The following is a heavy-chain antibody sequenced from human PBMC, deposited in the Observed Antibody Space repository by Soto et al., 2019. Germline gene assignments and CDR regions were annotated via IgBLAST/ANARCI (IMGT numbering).Heavy chain of an antibody. CDR1: GYTFTSYG. CDR3: ARDGDLLGYCSGGSCYSSA. J-gene: IGHJ5*02. CDR2: ISAYNGNT. D-gene: IGHD2-15*01. Sequence: QVQLVQSGAEVKKPGASVKVSCKASGYTFTSYGISWERQAPGQGLEWMGWISAYNGNTNYAQKLQGRVTMTTDTSTSTAYMELRSLRSDDTAVYYCARDGDLLGYCSGGSCYSSAWGQGTLVTVSS. V-gene: IGHV1-18*01.